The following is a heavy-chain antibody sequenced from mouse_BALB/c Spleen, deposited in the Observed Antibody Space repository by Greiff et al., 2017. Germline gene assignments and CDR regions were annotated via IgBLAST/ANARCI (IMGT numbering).Heavy chain of an antibody. V-gene: IGHV1-54*01. D-gene: IGHD2-10*01. CDR1: GYAFTNYL. CDR2: INPGSGGT. J-gene: IGHJ2*01. CDR3: TPTPFDY. Sequence: VQLQQSGAELVRPGTSVKVSCKASGYAFTNYLIEWVKQRPGQGLEWIGVINPGSGGTNYNEKFKGKATLTADKSSSTAYMQLSSLTSDDSAVYYCTPTPFDYWGQGTTLTVSS.